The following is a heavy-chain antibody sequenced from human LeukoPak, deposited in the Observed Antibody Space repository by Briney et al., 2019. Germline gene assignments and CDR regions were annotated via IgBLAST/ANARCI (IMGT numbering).Heavy chain of an antibody. CDR3: AKDLPSNYYGSGSYLAYGMDV. J-gene: IGHJ6*02. V-gene: IGHV3-30*04. Sequence: PGGSLRLSCAASGFTFSSYAMHWVRQAPGKGLEWVAVISYDGSNKYYADSVKGRFTISRDNSKNTLYLQMNSLRAEDTAVYYCAKDLPSNYYGSGSYLAYGMDVWGQGTTVTVSS. CDR2: ISYDGSNK. D-gene: IGHD3-10*01. CDR1: GFTFSSYA.